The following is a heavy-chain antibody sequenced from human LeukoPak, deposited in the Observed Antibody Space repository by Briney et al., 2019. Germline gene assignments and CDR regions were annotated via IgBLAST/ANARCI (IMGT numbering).Heavy chain of an antibody. D-gene: IGHD6-6*01. CDR1: GFTFSSYS. J-gene: IGHJ1*01. CDR3: ANLKYSSSSGAEYFQH. CDR2: ISSSGSTI. Sequence: GGSLRLSCAASGFTFSSYSMNWVRQAPGKGLEWVSYISSSGSTIYYADSVKGRFTISRDNAKNSLYLQMNSLRAEDTAVYYCANLKYSSSSGAEYFQHWGQGTLVTVSS. V-gene: IGHV3-48*04.